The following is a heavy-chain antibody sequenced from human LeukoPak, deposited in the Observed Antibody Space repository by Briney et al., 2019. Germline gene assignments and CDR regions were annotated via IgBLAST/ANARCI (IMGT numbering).Heavy chain of an antibody. CDR3: ARHSTSDYDILTGYYFPYFQH. CDR1: GGSISSSNW. D-gene: IGHD3-9*01. CDR2: IYHSGST. J-gene: IGHJ1*01. Sequence: NSSETLSLTCAVSGGSISSSNWWSWVRQPPGKGLEWIGEIYHSGSTNYNPSLKSRVTISVDKSKNQFSLKLSSVTAADTAVYYCARHSTSDYDILTGYYFPYFQHWGQGTLVTVSS. V-gene: IGHV4-4*02.